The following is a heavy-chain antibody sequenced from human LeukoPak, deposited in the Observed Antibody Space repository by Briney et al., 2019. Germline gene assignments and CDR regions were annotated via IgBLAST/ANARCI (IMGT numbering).Heavy chain of an antibody. D-gene: IGHD4-11*01. J-gene: IGHJ4*02. CDR1: DGSISSSSYY. CDR3: ARGRASRGYSNEKGSIDY. V-gene: IGHV4-39*01. CDR2: IYYSGST. Sequence: PSETLSLTCTVSDGSISSSSYYWGWIRQPPGKGLEWIGSIYYSGSTYYNPSLKSRVTISVDTSKNQFSLKLSSVTAADTAVYYCARGRASRGYSNEKGSIDYWGQGTLVTVSS.